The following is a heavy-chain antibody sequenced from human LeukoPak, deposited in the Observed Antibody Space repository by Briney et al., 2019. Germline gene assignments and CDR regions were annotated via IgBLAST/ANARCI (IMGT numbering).Heavy chain of an antibody. V-gene: IGHV3-30*19. CDR2: RSYDRSNK. J-gene: IGHJ4*02. CDR1: GFTFSSYG. CDR3: ARGGYYGSGSYEGYFDY. D-gene: IGHD3-10*01. Sequence: GGFLRLSCAASGFTFSSYGMHWVRQAPGKGLEWVAVRSYDRSNKYYADSVKGRFTISRDNSKNTLYLQMNSLRAEDTAVYYCARGGYYGSGSYEGYFDYWGQGTLVTVSS.